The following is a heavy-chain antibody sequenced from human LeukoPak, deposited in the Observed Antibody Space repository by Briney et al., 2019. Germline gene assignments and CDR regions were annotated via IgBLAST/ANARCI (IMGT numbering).Heavy chain of an antibody. D-gene: IGHD1-26*01. CDR2: INHSGST. J-gene: IGHJ3*02. V-gene: IGHV4-34*01. CDR3: ARVIVSSGSYLGAFDI. CDR1: GGSFSGYY. Sequence: SETLSLTCAVYGGSFSGYYWSWIRQPPGKGLEWIGEINHSGSTNYNPSLKSRVTISVDTSKNQFSLKLSSVTAADTAVYYCARVIVSSGSYLGAFDIWGQGTMVTVSS.